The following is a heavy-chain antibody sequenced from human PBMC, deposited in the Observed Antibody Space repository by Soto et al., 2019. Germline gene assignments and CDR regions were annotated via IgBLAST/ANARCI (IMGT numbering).Heavy chain of an antibody. V-gene: IGHV4-59*08. CDR1: GGSISSYY. CDR2: IYYSGST. D-gene: IGHD6-19*01. J-gene: IGHJ6*02. Sequence: SETLSLTCTVSGGSISSYYWSWIRQPPGKGLEWIGYIYYSGSTNYNPSLKSRVTISVDTSKVQFSLRLSSVTAADTAVYYCARHTGGDGSGWYYYYGMDVWGQGTTVTVSS. CDR3: ARHTGGDGSGWYYYYGMDV.